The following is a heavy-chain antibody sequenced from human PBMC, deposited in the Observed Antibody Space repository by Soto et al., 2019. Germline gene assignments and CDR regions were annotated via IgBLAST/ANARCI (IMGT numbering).Heavy chain of an antibody. CDR3: ASITPGPHADYYYYGMDV. CDR1: GGTFSSYA. V-gene: IGHV1-69*01. Sequence: QVQLVQSGAEVKKPGSSVKVSCKASGGTFSSYAISWVRQAPGQGLEWMGGIIPIFGTANYAQKFQGRVTITADETTNTAYMELHSLRSEDTAVYYCASITPGPHADYYYYGMDVWGQGTTVTVSS. D-gene: IGHD2-2*01. CDR2: IIPIFGTA. J-gene: IGHJ6*02.